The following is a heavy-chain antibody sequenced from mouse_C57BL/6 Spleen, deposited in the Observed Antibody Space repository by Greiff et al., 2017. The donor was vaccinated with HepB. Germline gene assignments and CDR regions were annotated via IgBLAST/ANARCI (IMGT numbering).Heavy chain of an antibody. J-gene: IGHJ4*01. CDR1: GYTFTSYW. Sequence: VQLQQPGAELVKPGASVKLSCKASGYTFTSYWMHWVKQRPGRGLEWIGRIDPNSGGTKYNEKFKSKATLTVDKPSSTAYMQLSSLTSEDSAVYYCASRGPTAQATQGNAMVYWGQGTSVTVSS. D-gene: IGHD3-2*02. CDR2: IDPNSGGT. V-gene: IGHV1-72*01. CDR3: ASRGPTAQATQGNAMVY.